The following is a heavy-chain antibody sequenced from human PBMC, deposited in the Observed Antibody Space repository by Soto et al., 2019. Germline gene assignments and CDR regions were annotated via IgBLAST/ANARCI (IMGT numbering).Heavy chain of an antibody. D-gene: IGHD3-16*01. J-gene: IGHJ5*02. CDR1: GFAFSTHA. V-gene: IGHV3-23*01. Sequence: GGSLRLSCAASGFAFSTHAMNWVRQAPGKGLAWVSSITPSGDNTYYADSVKGRFTISRDDSKNTLYLQMNSLRVEDTAIYYFAKTAGYDYLWGSSGVDPWGQGTLVTVS. CDR3: AKTAGYDYLWGSSGVDP. CDR2: ITPSGDNT.